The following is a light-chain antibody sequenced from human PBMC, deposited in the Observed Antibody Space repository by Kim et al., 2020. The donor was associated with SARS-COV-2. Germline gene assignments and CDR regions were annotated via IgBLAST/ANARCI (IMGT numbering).Light chain of an antibody. V-gene: IGLV3-19*01. CDR2: GKN. CDR3: YPRDSSGNNWV. Sequence: AVGRKISITSQQGGIRSYYETRYQQKPRQAPVLVIFGKNNRPPWSPARFSASTSAKTASLTTTGAQAEDEADYFCYPRDSSGNNWVFGGGTQLTVL. J-gene: IGLJ3*02. CDR1: GIRSYY.